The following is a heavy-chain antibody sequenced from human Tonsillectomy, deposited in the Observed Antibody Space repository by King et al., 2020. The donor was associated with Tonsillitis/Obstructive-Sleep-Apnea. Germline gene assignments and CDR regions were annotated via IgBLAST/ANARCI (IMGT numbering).Heavy chain of an antibody. J-gene: IGHJ6*02. V-gene: IGHV4-39*07. CDR2: IYYSGST. Sequence: LQLKESGPGLVKPSETLSLTCTVSGGSISSSSYYWGWIRQPPGKGLEWIGSIYYSGSTYYNPSLKSRVTISVDTSKNQFSLKLSSVTAADTAVYYCARKPDYYYYGMDVWGQGTTVTVSS. CDR3: ARKPDYYYYGMDV. CDR1: GGSISSSSYY.